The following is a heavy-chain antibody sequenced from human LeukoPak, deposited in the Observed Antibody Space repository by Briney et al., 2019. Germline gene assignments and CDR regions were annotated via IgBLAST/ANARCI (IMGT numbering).Heavy chain of an antibody. V-gene: IGHV3-23*01. Sequence: PGGSLRLSCAASGFTFSSYAMSWVRQAPGKGLEWVSAISGSGGSTYYADSVKGRFTISRDNSKNTLYLQMNSLRAEDTAVYYCAKDLGGGQYYYDSSGYLYYWGRGTLVTVSS. D-gene: IGHD3-22*01. CDR1: GFTFSSYA. CDR2: ISGSGGST. CDR3: AKDLGGGQYYYDSSGYLYY. J-gene: IGHJ4*02.